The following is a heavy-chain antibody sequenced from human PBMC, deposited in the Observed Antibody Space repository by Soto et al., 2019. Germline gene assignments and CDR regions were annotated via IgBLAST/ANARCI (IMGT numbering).Heavy chain of an antibody. D-gene: IGHD3-9*01. CDR2: FYYSGST. CDR1: GGSISGYY. Sequence: PSETLSLTCTVSGGSISGYYWSWIRQPPGKGLEWIGSFYYSGSTSYNPSLKSRVTISIDTSNNQFSLKLTSMTAADTAVYYCARGALRYFDWFHYYGMDVWGQGTTVTV. CDR3: ARGALRYFDWFHYYGMDV. V-gene: IGHV4-59*01. J-gene: IGHJ6*02.